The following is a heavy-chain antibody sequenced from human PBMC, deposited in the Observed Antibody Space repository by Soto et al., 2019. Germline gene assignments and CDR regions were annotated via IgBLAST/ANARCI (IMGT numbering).Heavy chain of an antibody. J-gene: IGHJ6*03. CDR2: NNSDGSTT. CDR1: GFTFSSYW. Sequence: EVQLVESGGGLVQPGGSQRLSCAASGFTFSSYWMHWVRQAPGKGLVWVSRNNSDGSTTNYADSVKGRFTISRDIAKNTLYLQMNSLRAEDTAVYYCARSAYGDYFYYYYMDVWGKGTTVTVSS. V-gene: IGHV3-74*01. D-gene: IGHD4-17*01. CDR3: ARSAYGDYFYYYYMDV.